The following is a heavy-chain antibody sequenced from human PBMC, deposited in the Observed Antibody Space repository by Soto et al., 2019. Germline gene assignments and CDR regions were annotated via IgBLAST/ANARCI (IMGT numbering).Heavy chain of an antibody. CDR3: ARSQGSSTSLEIYYYYYYGMDV. Sequence: QVQLVQSGAEVKKPGSSVKVSCKASGGTFSSYAISWVRQAPGQGLEWMGGIIPISGTANYAQKFQGRVTITADESTSTAYMELSRGGSEDTAVYYCARSQGSSTSLEIYYYYYYGMDVWGQGTTVTVSS. V-gene: IGHV1-69*01. J-gene: IGHJ6*02. CDR2: IIPISGTA. CDR1: GGTFSSYA. D-gene: IGHD2-2*01.